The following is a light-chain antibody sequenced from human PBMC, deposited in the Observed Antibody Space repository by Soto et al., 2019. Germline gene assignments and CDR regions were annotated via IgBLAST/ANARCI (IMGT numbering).Light chain of an antibody. J-gene: IGKJ1*01. Sequence: IALTQSPGTLSLSPGERATLSWGASQSVSSNLAWYQQKPGQAPRLLIYGASTRATGIPARFSGSGSGTEFTLTISSLQYEDFAVYYCQQYNNWTRTFGQGTKVDIK. V-gene: IGKV3-15*01. CDR1: QSVSSN. CDR2: GAS. CDR3: QQYNNWTRT.